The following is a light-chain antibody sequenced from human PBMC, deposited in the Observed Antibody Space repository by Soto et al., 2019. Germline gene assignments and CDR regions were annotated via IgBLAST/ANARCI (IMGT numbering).Light chain of an antibody. V-gene: IGKV1-9*01. CDR2: AAS. Sequence: DIQITHSPSSLSASVVDRVTTTCRASQGISNYLAWYQQKPGKAPKLLIYAASNFQSGVPSRFSGSGSGTHFTLTINSLQPEDFATYYCQQLHGYPITFGQGTRLEIK. J-gene: IGKJ5*01. CDR3: QQLHGYPIT. CDR1: QGISNY.